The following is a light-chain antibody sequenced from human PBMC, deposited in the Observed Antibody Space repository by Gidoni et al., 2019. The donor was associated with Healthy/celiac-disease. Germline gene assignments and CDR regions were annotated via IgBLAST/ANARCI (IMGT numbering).Light chain of an antibody. V-gene: IGKV3-20*01. J-gene: IGKJ1*01. Sequence: EMVLTQSPGTLSLSPGERATRSCRASQSVSRSNLAWYQQKPGQAPRLLLYGASSRSTGIPDRFSGSGSGTDFTLTISRLEPEDFAVYYCKQYGSSPQTFGQGTKVEIK. CDR1: QSVSRSN. CDR2: GAS. CDR3: KQYGSSPQT.